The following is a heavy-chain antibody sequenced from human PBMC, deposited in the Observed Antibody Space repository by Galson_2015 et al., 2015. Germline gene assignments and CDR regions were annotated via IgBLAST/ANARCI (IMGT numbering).Heavy chain of an antibody. CDR3: ARDAIHYVFMDV. V-gene: IGHV6-1*01. D-gene: IGHD4-17*01. J-gene: IGHJ6*04. Sequence: CAISGDSVSSNTVTWNWIRQSPSSGLEWLGRTYHWSKWSTDYAVSVKSRITVSPDTSKNQFSLQLNPVTPEDTAVYYCARDAIHYVFMDVWGKGTTVTVSS. CDR1: GDSVSSNTVT. CDR2: TYHWSKWST.